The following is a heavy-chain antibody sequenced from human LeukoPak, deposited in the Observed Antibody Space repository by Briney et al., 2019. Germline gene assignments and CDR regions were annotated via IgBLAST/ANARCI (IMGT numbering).Heavy chain of an antibody. CDR2: IYHTGST. D-gene: IGHD3-3*01. V-gene: IGHV4-39*07. CDR3: ATSRPYDFWSGYTLDY. J-gene: IGHJ4*02. Sequence: PSETLSLTCTVSGGSISSSSYYWGWIRQPPGKGLEWIGSIYHTGSTYYSPSLKSRVTISRDTSKNQFSLRLTSVTAADTAVYYCATSRPYDFWSGYTLDYWGQGTLVTVSS. CDR1: GGSISSSSYY.